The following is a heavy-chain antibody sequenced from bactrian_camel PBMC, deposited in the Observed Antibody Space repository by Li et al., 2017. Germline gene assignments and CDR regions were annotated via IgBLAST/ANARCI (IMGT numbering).Heavy chain of an antibody. CDR1: GFTFSNYW. D-gene: IGHD2*01. J-gene: IGHJ4*01. V-gene: IGHV3S25*01. Sequence: QLVESGGGLVQPGGSLRLSCAASGFTFSNYWLYWVRQAPGKGLEWVSSISSLGVSTYYADSMKGRFTISRDNATNTVYLQMNSLKPEDTAVYYCGSLVSRPLVHQGTQVTVS. CDR2: ISSLGVST.